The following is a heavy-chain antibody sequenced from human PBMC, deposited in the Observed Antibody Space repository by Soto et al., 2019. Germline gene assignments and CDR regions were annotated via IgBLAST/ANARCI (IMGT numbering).Heavy chain of an antibody. D-gene: IGHD2-15*01. CDR3: AKIPLVVVAATDAFDI. V-gene: IGHV3-30*18. CDR1: GFTFSSYG. CDR2: IPYDGSNK. J-gene: IGHJ3*02. Sequence: QVQLVESGGGVVQPGRSLRLSCAASGFTFSSYGMHWVRQAPGKGLERVAVIPYDGSNKYYADSVKGRFTITKDNSKNTLYVQMNSLGGEDTAVYYCAKIPLVVVAATDAFDILGQGTRVTVSS.